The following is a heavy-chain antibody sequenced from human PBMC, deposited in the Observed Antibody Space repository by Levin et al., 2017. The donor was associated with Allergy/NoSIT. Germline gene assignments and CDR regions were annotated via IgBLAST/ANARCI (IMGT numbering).Heavy chain of an antibody. V-gene: IGHV3-66*02. Sequence: GGSLRLSCAVSGFTVGRNFMTWVRQAPGKGPEWVSLIYSGGNTDYADSVKGRFTISRDNSRNTLYLQMNSLSAEDTAVYYCARKSDTLDKVPVPPGDVWGKGTTVTVTS. CDR3: ARKSDTLDKVPVPPGDV. CDR2: IYSGGNT. CDR1: GFTVGRNF. D-gene: IGHD5-18*01. J-gene: IGHJ6*04.